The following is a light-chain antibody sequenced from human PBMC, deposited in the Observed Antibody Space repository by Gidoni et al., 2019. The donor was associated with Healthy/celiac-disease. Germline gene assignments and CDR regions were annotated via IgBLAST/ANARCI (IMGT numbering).Light chain of an antibody. Sequence: QSVLTQPPSASGTPGQRVTLSCSGSSSNIGSNYVYWYQQPPGTAPKLLIYSNNQRPSGVPDRFSGSKSGTSASLAISGLRSEDEADYYCAAWDDSLSVVVFGGGTKLTVL. J-gene: IGLJ2*01. V-gene: IGLV1-47*02. CDR3: AAWDDSLSVVV. CDR1: SSNIGSNY. CDR2: SNN.